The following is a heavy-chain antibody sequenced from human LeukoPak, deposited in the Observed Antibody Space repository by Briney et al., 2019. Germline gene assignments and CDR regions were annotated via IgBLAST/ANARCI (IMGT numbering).Heavy chain of an antibody. D-gene: IGHD2-15*01. CDR2: IRYDGSNK. CDR3: AKDAPSLGYCSGGSCPVDP. J-gene: IGHJ5*02. V-gene: IGHV3-30*02. CDR1: GFTFSSYG. Sequence: GGSLTLSCAASGFTFSSYGMHWDRQAPGKGLEWVAFIRYDGSNKYYAVSGKGRFTIARANTKNTLYLQMNSLRAEDTAVYYGAKDAPSLGYCSGGSCPVDPWGQGTLVTVSS.